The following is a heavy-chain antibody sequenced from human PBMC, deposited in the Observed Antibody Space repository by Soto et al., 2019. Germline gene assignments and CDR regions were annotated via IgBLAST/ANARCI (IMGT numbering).Heavy chain of an antibody. V-gene: IGHV4-39*01. CDR2: MHYSGNT. D-gene: IGHD3-16*01. CDR1: GGSIISDHYY. Sequence: QPQLQESGPGLVKPSETLSLTCTVSGGSIISDHYYWAWIRQPPGKGLEWIGNMHYSGNTYQNPSLKSRVTIFVETSKNQFSLHLSSVTAADTAVYYCARHGGNKFDYWGQGTLVTVSS. CDR3: ARHGGNKFDY. J-gene: IGHJ4*02.